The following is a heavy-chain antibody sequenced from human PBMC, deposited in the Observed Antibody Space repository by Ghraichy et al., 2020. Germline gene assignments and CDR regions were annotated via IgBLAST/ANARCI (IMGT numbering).Heavy chain of an antibody. CDR1: GFSFSNYG. J-gene: IGHJ4*02. Sequence: GGSLRLSCAASGFSFSNYGMHWVRQAPGKGLEWVAVISYVGSEEYYTDSVKGRFTISRDNSKNTLYLQMNSLRVEDTAVYYCAKDWEFRGYKERFDYWGQGTLVTVSS. V-gene: IGHV3-30*18. D-gene: IGHD5-24*01. CDR3: AKDWEFRGYKERFDY. CDR2: ISYVGSEE.